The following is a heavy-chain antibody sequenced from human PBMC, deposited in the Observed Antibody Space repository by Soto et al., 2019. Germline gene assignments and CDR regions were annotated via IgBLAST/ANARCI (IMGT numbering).Heavy chain of an antibody. V-gene: IGHV1-69*01. CDR3: AREVVVTATSGYYFDY. Sequence: QVQLVQSGAEVKKPGSSVKVSCKASGGTFSSYAISWVRQASGQGLEWMGGIIPIFGTANYAQKFQGRVTITADESTSTAYMELSSLRSEDTAVYYCAREVVVTATSGYYFDYWGQGTLVTVSS. D-gene: IGHD2-21*02. CDR2: IIPIFGTA. CDR1: GGTFSSYA. J-gene: IGHJ4*02.